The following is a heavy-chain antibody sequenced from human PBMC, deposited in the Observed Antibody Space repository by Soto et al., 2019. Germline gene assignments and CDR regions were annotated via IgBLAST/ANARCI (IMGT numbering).Heavy chain of an antibody. Sequence: SETLSLTCAVSCGSISSSNWWSWVRQPPGKGLEWIGEIYHSGSTNYNPSLKSRVTISVDKPKNQFSLKLSSVTAADTAVYYCARDAEYNWNYLGYFDYWGQGTLVTVSS. V-gene: IGHV4-4*02. D-gene: IGHD1-7*01. J-gene: IGHJ4*02. CDR1: CGSISSSNW. CDR2: IYHSGST. CDR3: ARDAEYNWNYLGYFDY.